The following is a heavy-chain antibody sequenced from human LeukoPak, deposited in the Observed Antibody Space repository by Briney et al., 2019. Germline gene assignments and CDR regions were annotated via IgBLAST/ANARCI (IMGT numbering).Heavy chain of an antibody. CDR2: INTNTGNP. Sequence: ASVKVSCKASGYTFTRYAMNWVRQAPGQGLEWMGWINTNTGNPTYAQGFTGRFVFSLDTSVSTAYLQISSLKAEDTAVYYCARAPTVVKPSAFDYWGQGTLVTVSS. CDR1: GYTFTRYA. V-gene: IGHV7-4-1*02. CDR3: ARAPTVVKPSAFDY. D-gene: IGHD4-23*01. J-gene: IGHJ4*02.